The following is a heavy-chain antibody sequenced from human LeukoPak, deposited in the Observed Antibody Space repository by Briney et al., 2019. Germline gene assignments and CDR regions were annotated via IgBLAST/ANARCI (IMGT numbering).Heavy chain of an antibody. CDR3: ARVPHYYYYGMDV. Sequence: PGGSLRLSCAASGFTFSSYAMHWVRQAPGKGLEWVAVISYDGSNKYYADSVKGRFTVSRDNSKNTLYLQMNSLRAEDTAVYYCARVPHYYYYGMDVWGQGTTVTVSS. V-gene: IGHV3-30-3*01. CDR1: GFTFSSYA. J-gene: IGHJ6*02. CDR2: ISYDGSNK. D-gene: IGHD1-1*01.